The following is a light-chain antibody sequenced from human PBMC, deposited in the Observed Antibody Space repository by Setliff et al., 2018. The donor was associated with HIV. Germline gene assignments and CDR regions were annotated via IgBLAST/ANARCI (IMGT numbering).Light chain of an antibody. J-gene: IGLJ1*01. CDR1: SRDVGGYNY. CDR3: SSYATTNTLP. CDR2: EVR. Sequence: QSVLTQPASVSGSPGQSITISRTGTSRDVGGYNYVSWYQQHPGKAPKLIIYEVRNRPSGVSSRFSGSKSGNTASLTISGLQTEDEADYYCSSYATTNTLPFGTGTKVTVL. V-gene: IGLV2-14*01.